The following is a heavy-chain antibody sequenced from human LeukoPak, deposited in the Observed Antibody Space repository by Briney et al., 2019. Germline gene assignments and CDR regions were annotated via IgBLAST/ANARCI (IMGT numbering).Heavy chain of an antibody. CDR2: IYYTGST. D-gene: IGHD2-21*02. CDR1: GDSITSYY. Sequence: SETLSLTCTVSGDSITSYYWSWIRQPPGKGLEWIGYIYYTGSTNHNPSLKSRITISIDTSKNQFSLRLTSVTAADTAVYYCAREAFCGGDCYSGFDYWGQGTLVTASS. CDR3: AREAFCGGDCYSGFDY. J-gene: IGHJ4*02. V-gene: IGHV4-59*01.